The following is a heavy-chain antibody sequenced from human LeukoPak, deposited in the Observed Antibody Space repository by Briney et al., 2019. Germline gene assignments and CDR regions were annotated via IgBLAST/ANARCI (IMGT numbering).Heavy chain of an antibody. J-gene: IGHJ4*02. CDR3: ERGLNDFWSGYSISPFDY. D-gene: IGHD3-3*01. CDR1: GGSISSYY. CDR2: IYYSGST. Sequence: SETLSLTCTVSGGSISSYYWSWIRQPPGKGLEWIGYIYYSGSTNYNPSLKSRVTISVDTSKNQFSLKLSSVTAADTAVYYCERGLNDFWSGYSISPFDYWGQGTLVTVSS. V-gene: IGHV4-59*01.